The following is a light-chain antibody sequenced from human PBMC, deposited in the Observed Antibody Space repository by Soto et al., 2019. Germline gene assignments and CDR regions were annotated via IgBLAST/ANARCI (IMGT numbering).Light chain of an antibody. CDR2: GAS. J-gene: IGKJ1*01. Sequence: EIVLTQSPGTLSLSPGERATLSCRASQSVSSNYLAWYQQKRGQAPRILIYGASSRATGIPTRFSGSGSVTDFTLTISRLEPEDFAVYYCQQYDTSPRTFGQGTKVEI. CDR1: QSVSSNY. V-gene: IGKV3-20*01. CDR3: QQYDTSPRT.